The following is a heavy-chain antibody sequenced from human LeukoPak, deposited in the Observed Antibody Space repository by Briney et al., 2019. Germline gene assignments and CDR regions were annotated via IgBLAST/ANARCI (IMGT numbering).Heavy chain of an antibody. V-gene: IGHV3-23*01. Sequence: GRSLRLSCAASGFTFSSYAMSWVRQAPGKGLEWVSAISGSGGSTYYADSVKGRFTISRDNSKNTLYLQMNSLRAEDTAVYYCAKDFRPTGDWGYFDYWGQGTLVTVSS. D-gene: IGHD7-27*01. CDR1: GFTFSSYA. J-gene: IGHJ4*02. CDR2: ISGSGGST. CDR3: AKDFRPTGDWGYFDY.